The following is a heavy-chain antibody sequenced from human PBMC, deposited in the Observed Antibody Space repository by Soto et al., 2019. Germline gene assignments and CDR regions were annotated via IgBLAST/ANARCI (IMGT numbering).Heavy chain of an antibody. Sequence: SGPTLVNPTQTLTLTCTVSGFSLSGTGMRVTWIRQPPGKALEWLARIDWENTKLYSTSLKTRLTISKDTSKNQVVLTMTNVDPADTGTYYCAKDLVYARVYYYYGMDVWGQGTTVTVSS. J-gene: IGHJ6*02. CDR3: AKDLVYARVYYYYGMDV. D-gene: IGHD2-8*01. CDR2: IDWENTK. V-gene: IGHV2-70*04. CDR1: GFSLSGTGMR.